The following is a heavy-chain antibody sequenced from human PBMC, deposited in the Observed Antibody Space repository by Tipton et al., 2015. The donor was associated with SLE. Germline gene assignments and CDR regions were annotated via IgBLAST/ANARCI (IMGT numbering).Heavy chain of an antibody. Sequence: TLSLTCTVSGGSISSRSYYWGWIRQPPGKGLEWIGCIYYSGSTYYNPSLKSRVTISVDTSKNQFSLKLNSVTAADTAVYYCARGRLSPSAIAVAGSASDYWGQGTLVTVSS. CDR1: GGSISSRSYY. D-gene: IGHD6-19*01. CDR3: ARGRLSPSAIAVAGSASDY. V-gene: IGHV4-39*07. CDR2: IYYSGST. J-gene: IGHJ4*02.